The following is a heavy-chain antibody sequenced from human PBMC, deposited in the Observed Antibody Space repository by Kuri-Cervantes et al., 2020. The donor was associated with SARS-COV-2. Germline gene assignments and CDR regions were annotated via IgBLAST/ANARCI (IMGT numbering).Heavy chain of an antibody. V-gene: IGHV3-30-3*01. CDR2: ISYDGSTK. D-gene: IGHD2-2*02. CDR1: GFTFSSYT. J-gene: IGHJ6*02. CDR3: AGDSHCSSARCYTDGMDA. Sequence: GESLKISCAASGFTFSSYTMHWVRQAPGKGLEWVSVISYDGSTKYYADSVKGRFTISRDNSKNTLYLQMNSLRAEDTAGYYCAGDSHCSSARCYTDGMDAWGQGTTVTVSS.